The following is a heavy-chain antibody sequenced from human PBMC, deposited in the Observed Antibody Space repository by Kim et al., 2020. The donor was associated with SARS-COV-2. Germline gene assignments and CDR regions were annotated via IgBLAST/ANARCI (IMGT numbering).Heavy chain of an antibody. CDR2: ISYDGSNK. CDR3: ASLGCGRTVY. Sequence: GGFLRLSCAASGFTFSSYAMHWVRQAPGKGLEWVAVISYDGSNKYYADSVKGRFTISRDNSKNTLYLQMNSLRAEDTAVYYCASLGCGRTVYWGQRTLVTLSS. CDR1: GFTFSSYA. V-gene: IGHV3-30*04. J-gene: IGHJ4*02. D-gene: IGHD1-26*01.